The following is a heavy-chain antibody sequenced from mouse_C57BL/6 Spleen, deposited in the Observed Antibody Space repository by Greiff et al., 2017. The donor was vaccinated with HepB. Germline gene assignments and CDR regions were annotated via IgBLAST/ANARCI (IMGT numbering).Heavy chain of an antibody. D-gene: IGHD3-3*01. CDR3: ARWESREDIED. V-gene: IGHV1-64*01. CDR1: GYTFTSYW. Sequence: VQLQQPGAELVKPGASVKLSCKASGYTFTSYWMHWVKQRPGQGLEWIGMIHPNSGSTNYNEKFKSKATLTVDKSSSTAYRQLSSLTSEDSAVYYRARWESREDIEDWGQGTTLTVSS. J-gene: IGHJ2*01. CDR2: IHPNSGST.